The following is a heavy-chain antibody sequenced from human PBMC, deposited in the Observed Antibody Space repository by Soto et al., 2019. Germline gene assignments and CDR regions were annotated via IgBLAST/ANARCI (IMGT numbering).Heavy chain of an antibody. CDR2: ISYDGSNK. V-gene: IGHV3-30-3*01. CDR1: GFTFSSYA. J-gene: IGHJ5*02. D-gene: IGHD6-19*01. CDR3: ARDRIAVAGIQNWFDP. Sequence: LRLSCAASGFTFSSYAMHWVRPAPGKGLEWVAVISYDGSNKYYADSVKGRFTISRDNSKNTLYLQMNSLRAEDTAVYYCARDRIAVAGIQNWFDPWGQGTLVTVSS.